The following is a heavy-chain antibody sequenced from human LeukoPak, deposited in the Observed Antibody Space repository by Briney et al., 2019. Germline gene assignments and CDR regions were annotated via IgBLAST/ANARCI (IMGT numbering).Heavy chain of an antibody. J-gene: IGHJ4*02. V-gene: IGHV3-21*01. CDR1: GFTFSSYS. CDR3: VPASVGATDY. CDR2: ISSSSSYI. D-gene: IGHD1-26*01. Sequence: GGSLRLSCAASGFTFSSYSMNWVRQAPGKGLEWVSSISSSSSYIYYTDSVKGRFTISRDNAENSLYLQMNSLRAEDTAVYYCVPASVGATDYWGQGTLVTVSS.